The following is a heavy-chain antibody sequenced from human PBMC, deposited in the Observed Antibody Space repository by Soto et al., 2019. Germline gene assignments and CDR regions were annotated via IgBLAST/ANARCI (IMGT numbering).Heavy chain of an antibody. V-gene: IGHV4-31*03. CDR2: IYYSGST. J-gene: IGHJ4*02. D-gene: IGHD6-13*01. Sequence: LSLTCTVSGGSISSGGYYWSWIRQHPGKGLEWIGYIYYSGSTYYNPSLKSRVTISVDTSKNQSSLKLSSVTAADTAVYYCARHYSSSWYVDYWGQGTLVTVSS. CDR1: GGSISSGGYY. CDR3: ARHYSSSWYVDY.